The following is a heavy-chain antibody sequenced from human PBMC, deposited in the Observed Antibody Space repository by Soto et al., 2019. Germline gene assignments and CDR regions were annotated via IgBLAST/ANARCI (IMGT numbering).Heavy chain of an antibody. D-gene: IGHD3-10*01. CDR3: GRVSRRGSAIDFDY. V-gene: IGHV1-8*01. CDR2: VNPNNGDT. J-gene: IGHJ4*02. Sequence: QVQLVQSGAELKKPGASVKVSCKASGYTFSNYDMTWVRQATGQGPEWIGWVNPNNGDTGYAQKIQGRVTVTTDIAATTAYMELASLSSAATAVYYCGRVSRRGSAIDFDYWGQGTLITVSS. CDR1: GYTFSNYD.